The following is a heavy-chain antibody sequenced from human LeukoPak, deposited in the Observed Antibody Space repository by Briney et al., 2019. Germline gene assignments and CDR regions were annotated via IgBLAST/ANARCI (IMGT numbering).Heavy chain of an antibody. CDR2: ISGNGDST. CDR3: ARVPAATYYFGMDV. V-gene: IGHV3-64*01. Sequence: GGSLRLSCAASGFTFITYTMHWVRQAPGRGLEYVSGISGNGDSTYYANSVKGRVTISRDNSKNTLYLQMGSLRPEDMAVYYCARVPAATYYFGMDVWGQGTTVTVSS. CDR1: GFTFITYT. D-gene: IGHD6-25*01. J-gene: IGHJ6*02.